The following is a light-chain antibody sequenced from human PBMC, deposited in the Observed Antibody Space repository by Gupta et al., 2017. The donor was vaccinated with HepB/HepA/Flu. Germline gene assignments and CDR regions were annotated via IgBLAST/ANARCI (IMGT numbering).Light chain of an antibody. J-gene: IGLJ2*01. CDR3: CSYAGSSTVV. V-gene: IGLV2-23*02. CDR2: EVS. CDR1: SSDVGRYNH. Sequence: QPPLPHPPPVSGPLGQSITISCTGTSSDVGRYNHVSWYQQHPGKAPKLMIYEVSKRPSGVSNRFSGSKSGNTASLTISGLQAEDEADDYCCSYAGSSTVVFGGGTKLTVL.